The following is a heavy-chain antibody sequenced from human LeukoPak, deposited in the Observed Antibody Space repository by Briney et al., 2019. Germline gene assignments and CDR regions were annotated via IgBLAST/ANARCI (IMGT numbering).Heavy chain of an antibody. CDR2: ISAYTGNT. Sequence: ASVKVSCKASGYTFTSYGISWVRQVPGQGLEWMGWISAYTGNTNYAQKLQGRVTMTTDTSTSTAYMELRSLRSDDTAVYYCARDLKWYCSGGSCYSGNLFDYWGQGTLVTVSS. CDR3: ARDLKWYCSGGSCYSGNLFDY. V-gene: IGHV1-18*01. J-gene: IGHJ4*02. D-gene: IGHD2-15*01. CDR1: GYTFTSYG.